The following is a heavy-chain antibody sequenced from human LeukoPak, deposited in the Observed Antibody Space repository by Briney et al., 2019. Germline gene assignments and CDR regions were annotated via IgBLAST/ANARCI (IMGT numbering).Heavy chain of an antibody. CDR2: IVDSDESS. J-gene: IGHJ4*02. V-gene: IGHV3-23*01. D-gene: IGHD3-9*01. CDR3: AKMAMHYDILTGYSDY. Sequence: GGSLRLSCAASGFTFSSYAMSWVRQAPGKGLQWVSAIVDSDESSYYADSVKGRFTISRDNSKNTLYLQMNSLRAEDTAVYYCAKMAMHYDILTGYSDYWGQGTLVTVSS. CDR1: GFTFSSYA.